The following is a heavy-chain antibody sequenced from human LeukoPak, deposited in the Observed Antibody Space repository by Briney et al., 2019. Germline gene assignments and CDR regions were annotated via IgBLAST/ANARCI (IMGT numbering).Heavy chain of an antibody. D-gene: IGHD2-8*01. CDR2: INPSGGST. J-gene: IGHJ4*02. CDR1: GYTFTSYY. CDR3: ARGRDIVLMVYAPADY. Sequence: ASVKASCKASGYTFTSYYMHWVRQAPGQGLEWMGIINPSGGSTSYAQKFQGRVTMTRDTSTSTVYMELSSLRSEDTAVYYCARGRDIVLMVYAPADYWGQGTLVTVSS. V-gene: IGHV1-46*01.